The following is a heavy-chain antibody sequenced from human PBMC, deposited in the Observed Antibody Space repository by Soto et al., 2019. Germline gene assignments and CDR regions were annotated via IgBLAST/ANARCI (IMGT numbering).Heavy chain of an antibody. J-gene: IGHJ4*02. CDR3: GKDRVDSGVVELDY. D-gene: IGHD5-18*01. CDR1: GFTFSRNG. V-gene: IGHV3-30*18. CDR2: ISYDGSKK. Sequence: QVQLVESGGGVVQPGRSLRLSCAASGFTFSRNGMHWVRQAPGKGLEWVAVISYDGSKKYYGDSVKGRFTVSRDNSKNTINLQMNSLGAEETSVYYCGKDRVDSGVVELDYWGQGTLVTVSS.